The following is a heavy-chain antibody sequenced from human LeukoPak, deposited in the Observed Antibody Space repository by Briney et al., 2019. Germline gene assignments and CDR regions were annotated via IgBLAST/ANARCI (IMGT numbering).Heavy chain of an antibody. V-gene: IGHV4-39*01. CDR1: GVSISSSSYY. Sequence: SETLSLTCTVSGVSISSSSYYWGWIRQPPGKGLEWIGSIYYSGSTYYNPSLKSRVTISVDTSKNPFSLKLSSVTAADTAVYYCARILLWFGELGDTYYFDYWGQGTLVTVSS. CDR2: IYYSGST. CDR3: ARILLWFGELGDTYYFDY. D-gene: IGHD3-10*01. J-gene: IGHJ4*02.